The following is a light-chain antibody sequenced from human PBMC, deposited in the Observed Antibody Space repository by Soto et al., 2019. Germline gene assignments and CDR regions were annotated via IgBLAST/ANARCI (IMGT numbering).Light chain of an antibody. CDR2: GAS. Sequence: EIVMTQSPATLSVSPGERATLSCRASQSVRGNLAWYQQKPGQSPRLLIYGASSRATGTPARFSDRRYGTEFTLTISSLQSEDFAVYYCQQYNNWPFITFGQGTRLEIK. CDR3: QQYNNWPFIT. J-gene: IGKJ5*01. V-gene: IGKV3-15*01. CDR1: QSVRGN.